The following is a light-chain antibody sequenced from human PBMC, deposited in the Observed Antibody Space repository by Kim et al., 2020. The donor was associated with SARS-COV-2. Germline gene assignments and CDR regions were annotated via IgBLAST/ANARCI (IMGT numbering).Light chain of an antibody. CDR1: QSISRY. CDR2: AAS. Sequence: ASVGDRVAITCRASQSISRYLNWYQQKPGKAPKLLIYAASSLQSGVPSRFSGSGSGTDFTLTINSLQPEDFATYYCQHANSFPPTTFGQGTKLEI. CDR3: QHANSFPPTT. V-gene: IGKV1-12*01. J-gene: IGKJ2*01.